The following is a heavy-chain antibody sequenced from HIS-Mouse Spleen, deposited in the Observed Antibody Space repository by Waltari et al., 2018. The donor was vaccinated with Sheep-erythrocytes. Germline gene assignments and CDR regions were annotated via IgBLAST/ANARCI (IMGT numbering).Heavy chain of an antibody. CDR1: GGSFSGYY. CDR3: ARAWGSDAFDI. D-gene: IGHD7-27*01. J-gene: IGHJ3*02. Sequence: QVQLQQWGAGLLKPSETLSLTCAVSGGSFSGYYWSWIRQPPGKGLEWIGEINHSGSTNYNPSLKSRVTISVDTSKNQFSLKLSSVTAADTAVYYCARAWGSDAFDIWGQGTMVTVSS. CDR2: INHSGST. V-gene: IGHV4-34*01.